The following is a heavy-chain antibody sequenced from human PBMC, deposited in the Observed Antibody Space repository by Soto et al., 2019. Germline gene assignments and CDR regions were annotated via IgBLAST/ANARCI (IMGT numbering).Heavy chain of an antibody. CDR3: ARVRYNWNDPFDAFDI. CDR1: GYTFTSYD. Sequence: ASVKVSCKASGYTFTSYDINWVRQATGQGLEWMGWMNPNSGNTGYAQKFQGRVTMTRNTSISTAYMELSSLRSEDTAVYYCARVRYNWNDPFDAFDIWGQGTMVTVSS. CDR2: MNPNSGNT. D-gene: IGHD1-20*01. V-gene: IGHV1-8*01. J-gene: IGHJ3*02.